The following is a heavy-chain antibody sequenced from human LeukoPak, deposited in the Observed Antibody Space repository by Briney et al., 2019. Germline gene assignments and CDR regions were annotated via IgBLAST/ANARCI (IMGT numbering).Heavy chain of an antibody. CDR3: ARSTSGVVFGS. V-gene: IGHV6-1*01. CDR1: GDSVSSNSAG. J-gene: IGHJ4*02. Sequence: SQTLSLTCVISGDSVSSNSAGWHGIRQSPSRGLEWLGRTYYRSKWSYDYALSVRSRISINPDTSKNQFSLQLNSVTPEDTAVYYCARSTSGVVFGSWGQGTLVTVSS. CDR2: TYYRSKWSY. D-gene: IGHD2-21*01.